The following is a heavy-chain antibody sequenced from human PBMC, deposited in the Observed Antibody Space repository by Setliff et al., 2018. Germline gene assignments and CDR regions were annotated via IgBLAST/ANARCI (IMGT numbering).Heavy chain of an antibody. V-gene: IGHV4-34*01. CDR3: ARLWISYESNTYFYPKYFDF. CDR2: INHSGST. CDR1: GGSFSTYY. D-gene: IGHD3-22*01. Sequence: PSETLSLTCAVYGGSFSTYYWIWIRQPPGKGLEWIGEINHSGSTNYNPSLKSRLTIPVDTSKNQFSLRLNSVTAADTAVYYCARLWISYESNTYFYPKYFDFWGQGTLVTVSS. J-gene: IGHJ4*02.